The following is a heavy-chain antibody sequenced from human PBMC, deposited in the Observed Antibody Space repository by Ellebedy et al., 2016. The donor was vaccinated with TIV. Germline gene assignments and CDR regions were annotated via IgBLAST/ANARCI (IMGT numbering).Heavy chain of an antibody. Sequence: GESLKISCAASGFTFSHHAFYWVRQAPGKGLEWVTIISYDGNNKFYLDSVEGRFSISRDDSKNTLYLQMNSLRPEDTAVYYCARDQWLGRAYYFDYWGQGTLLTVSS. V-gene: IGHV3-30*04. D-gene: IGHD6-19*01. CDR2: ISYDGNNK. CDR3: ARDQWLGRAYYFDY. CDR1: GFTFSHHA. J-gene: IGHJ4*02.